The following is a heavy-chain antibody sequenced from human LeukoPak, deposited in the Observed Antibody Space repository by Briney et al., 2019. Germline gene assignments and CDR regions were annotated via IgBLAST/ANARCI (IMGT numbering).Heavy chain of an antibody. Sequence: SETLSLTCTVSGGSISSGPYYWGWIRQPPGKGLEWIGNIYYGESTYYNPSLKSRVTISIDTSKNQFYPKLSSLTAADAAVYXXXXXXDSSGYHKIFDYWGPGTLVTVSS. CDR1: GGSISSGPYY. CDR3: XXXXDSSGYHKIFDY. CDR2: IYYGEST. V-gene: IGHV4-39*01. D-gene: IGHD3-22*01. J-gene: IGHJ4*02.